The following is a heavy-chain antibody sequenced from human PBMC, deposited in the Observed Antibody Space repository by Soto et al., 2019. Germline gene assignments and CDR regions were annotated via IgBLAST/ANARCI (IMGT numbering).Heavy chain of an antibody. Sequence: TSETLSLTCAVSGDSIKTETWWSWLRQLPGTGLEWIGDIKHTGGTDYNPSLQSRVTISVDRSKNQFSLRLSSVTAADTAVYYCVRGGSRNYYYGMDVWGQGTTVTVSS. V-gene: IGHV4-4*02. CDR2: IKHTGGT. D-gene: IGHD6-13*01. CDR1: GDSIKTETW. CDR3: VRGGSRNYYYGMDV. J-gene: IGHJ6*02.